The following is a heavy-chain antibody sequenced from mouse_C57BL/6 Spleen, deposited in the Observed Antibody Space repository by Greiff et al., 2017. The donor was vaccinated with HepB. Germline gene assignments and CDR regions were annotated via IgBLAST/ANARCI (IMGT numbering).Heavy chain of an antibody. V-gene: IGHV1-72*01. Sequence: QVQLQQPGAELVKPGASVKLSCKASGYTFTSYWMHWVKQRPGRGLEWIGRIDTNSGGTKFNEKFQSKATLTVDKPSSTAYMQLSSLTSEDSAVYYCVREVTGTWFAYWGQGTLVTVSA. D-gene: IGHD4-1*01. CDR3: VREVTGTWFAY. J-gene: IGHJ3*01. CDR1: GYTFTSYW. CDR2: IDTNSGGT.